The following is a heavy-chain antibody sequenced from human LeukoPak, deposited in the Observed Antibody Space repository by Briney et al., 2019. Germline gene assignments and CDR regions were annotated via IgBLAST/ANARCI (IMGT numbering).Heavy chain of an antibody. V-gene: IGHV1-2*02. D-gene: IGHD2-8*02. Sequence: GASMKVSCKASRYAFSGSYLHWVGQAPGQGVEWMGWINPKSGGTNYAQKFQGRVTMTRDTSINTGYMELSGLTFDDTALYYCAREGWGNYYMDVWGNGTTVTVSS. CDR3: AREGWGNYYMDV. J-gene: IGHJ6*03. CDR2: INPKSGGT. CDR1: RYAFSGSY.